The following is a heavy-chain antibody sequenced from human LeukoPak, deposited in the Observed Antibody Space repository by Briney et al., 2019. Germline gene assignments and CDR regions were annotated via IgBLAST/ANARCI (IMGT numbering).Heavy chain of an antibody. CDR2: INHSGST. CDR3: ARGRDAFDI. V-gene: IGHV4-34*01. Sequence: IPSETLSLTGAVYGESFSGYYWSWIRQSPGKGLEWIGEINHSGSTNYNPSLKSRVTISVDTSKNQFSLKLSSVTAADTAIYYCARGRDAFDIWGQGTMVTVSS. CDR1: GESFSGYY. J-gene: IGHJ3*02.